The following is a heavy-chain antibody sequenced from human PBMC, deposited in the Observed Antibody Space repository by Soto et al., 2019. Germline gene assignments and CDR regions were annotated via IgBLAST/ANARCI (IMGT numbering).Heavy chain of an antibody. CDR1: GFTFDEYA. Sequence: EVQLVESGGGLVQPGRSLRVSCAASGFTFDEYAMHWVRQAPGKGLECVSGISWNSGTIHYADSVRGRFTVSRDNARNSLYLQMNSLRDEDTALYYCGKDIDDYYGSGRIDYWGQGTTVTVSS. CDR2: ISWNSGTI. V-gene: IGHV3-9*01. D-gene: IGHD3-10*01. CDR3: GKDIDDYYGSGRIDY. J-gene: IGHJ4*02.